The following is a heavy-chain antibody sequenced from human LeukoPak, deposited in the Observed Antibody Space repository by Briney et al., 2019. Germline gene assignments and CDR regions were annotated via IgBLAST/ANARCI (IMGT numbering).Heavy chain of an antibody. J-gene: IGHJ4*02. V-gene: IGHV3-7*01. CDR2: IKPDGSEK. D-gene: IGHD2-15*01. CDR3: ARGSSWSFDY. CDR1: GLTFSSYR. Sequence: PGGSLRLSCAASGLTFSSYRMTWVRQAPGKGLEWVASIKPDGSEKYYVDSVKGRFTISRDNAKNSLYLQMNSLRAEDTAVYYCARGSSWSFDYWGQGTLVTVSS.